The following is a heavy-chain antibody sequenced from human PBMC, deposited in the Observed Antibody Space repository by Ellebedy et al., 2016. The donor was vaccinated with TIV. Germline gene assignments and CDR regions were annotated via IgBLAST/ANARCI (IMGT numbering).Heavy chain of an antibody. D-gene: IGHD2-21*01. J-gene: IGHJ6*02. CDR1: GFTVSDNY. V-gene: IGHV3-66*01. Sequence: GESLKISCAASGFTVSDNYMTWVRQAPGKGLEWVSLIYNDGSTYYADSVKGRFTISRDHSKNTLYLLMNSLRTEDTAVYYCARERRFCGNECFLYYYYGMDVWGQGTTVTVSS. CDR2: IYNDGST. CDR3: ARERRFCGNECFLYYYYGMDV.